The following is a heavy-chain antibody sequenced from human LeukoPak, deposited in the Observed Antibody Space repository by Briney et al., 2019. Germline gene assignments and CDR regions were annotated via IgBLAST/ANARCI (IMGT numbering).Heavy chain of an antibody. J-gene: IGHJ4*02. D-gene: IGHD1-26*01. CDR3: ARSGSYYLDY. V-gene: IGHV3-48*04. Sequence: GGSLRLSCAASGFTFSSYNMNWVRQAPGKGLEWVSYISGSSGTIHYADSVKGRFTISRDNARNSLYLQMNSLRDTAVYFCARSGSYYLDYWGQGTLVTVSS. CDR1: GFTFSSYN. CDR2: ISGSSGTI.